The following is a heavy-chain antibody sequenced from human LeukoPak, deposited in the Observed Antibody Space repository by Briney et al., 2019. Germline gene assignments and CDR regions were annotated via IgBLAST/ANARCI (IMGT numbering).Heavy chain of an antibody. J-gene: IGHJ4*01. CDR2: ITQGGCEK. V-gene: IGHV3-7*01. D-gene: IGHD6-13*01. CDR3: ARGGGSSSLYYFDS. CDR1: GFTFSSYW. Sequence: GGSLRLSCAASGFTFSSYWMSWVRQAPGKGLEWVANITQGGCEKYCVDSVEGRFTISRDNAKNPLYLQMTSRRAGATAVFSCARGGGSSSLYYFDSSGPGTPVTVSS.